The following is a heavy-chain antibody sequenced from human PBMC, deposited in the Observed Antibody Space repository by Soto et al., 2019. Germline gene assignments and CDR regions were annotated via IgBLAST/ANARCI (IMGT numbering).Heavy chain of an antibody. CDR2: VYYDGRT. D-gene: IGHD6-25*01. V-gene: IGHV4-59*01. CDR1: GGSISDYF. J-gene: IGHJ6*02. Sequence: SETLSLTCTVSGGSISDYFWSWIRRPPGKGLEFIGSVYYDGRTNFNPSLKSRVSISVDTSKNQFSLMLSSVTAADTAVYYCARDAANNYHGMDVWGQGXTVTVYS. CDR3: ARDAANNYHGMDV.